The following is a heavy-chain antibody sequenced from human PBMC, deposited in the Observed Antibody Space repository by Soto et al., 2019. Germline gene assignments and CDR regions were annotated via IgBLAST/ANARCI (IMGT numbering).Heavy chain of an antibody. CDR1: GGSISSGSYY. CDR2: IYYSGST. Sequence: QLQLQESGPGLVKPSETLSLTCTVSGGSISSGSYYWGWMRQPPGKGLEWIGSIYYSGSTYYNPSLKSRVTISVDTSKNQFSLKLSSVTAADTAVYYCARPKLLYYFDYWGQGTLVTVSS. CDR3: ARPKLLYYFDY. J-gene: IGHJ4*02. D-gene: IGHD2-21*02. V-gene: IGHV4-39*01.